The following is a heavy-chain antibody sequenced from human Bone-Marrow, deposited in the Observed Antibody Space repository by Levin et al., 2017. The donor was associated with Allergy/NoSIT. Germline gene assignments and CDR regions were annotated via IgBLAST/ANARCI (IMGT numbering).Heavy chain of an antibody. CDR1: GFTVSSNY. V-gene: IGHV3-53*01. Sequence: GGSLRLSCAASGFTVSSNYMSWVRQAPGKGLEWVSVIYSGGSTYYADSVKGRFTISRDNSKNTLYLQMNSLRAEDTAVYYCAGDAFSGGELGDIWGQGTMVTVSS. J-gene: IGHJ3*02. CDR2: IYSGGST. D-gene: IGHD1-26*01. CDR3: AGDAFSGGELGDI.